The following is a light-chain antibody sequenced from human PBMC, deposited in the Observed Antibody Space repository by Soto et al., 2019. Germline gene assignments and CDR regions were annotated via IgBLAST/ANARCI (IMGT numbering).Light chain of an antibody. CDR1: SSDFGDYNY. Sequence: QSALTQPASVSESPGQSITISCTGTSSDFGDYNYVSWYQQYPGKVPKLVIYDVSHRPSGVSNRFSGSKSGNTASLTISGLQAEDEADYYCSSSTTTTSLVVFGGGTKLTVL. CDR3: SSSTTTTSLVV. CDR2: DVS. J-gene: IGLJ3*02. V-gene: IGLV2-14*01.